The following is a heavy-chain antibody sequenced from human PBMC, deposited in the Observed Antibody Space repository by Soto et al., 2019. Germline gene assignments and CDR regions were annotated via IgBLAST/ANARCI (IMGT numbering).Heavy chain of an antibody. V-gene: IGHV3-23*01. CDR1: GFTFSSYA. CDR2: ISGSGGST. J-gene: IGHJ3*02. CDR3: AKVVLSRPRWLQCLDI. Sequence: EVQLLESGGGLVQPGGSLRLSCAASGFTFSSYAMSWVRQAPGKGLEWVSAISGSGGSTYYADSVKGRFTISRDNSKNTLYLQMNSLRAEDTAVYYCAKVVLSRPRWLQCLDIWGQGTMVTVSS. D-gene: IGHD5-12*01.